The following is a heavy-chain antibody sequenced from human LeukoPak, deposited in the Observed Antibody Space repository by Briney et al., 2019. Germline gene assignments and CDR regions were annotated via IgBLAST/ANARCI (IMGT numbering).Heavy chain of an antibody. J-gene: IGHJ5*02. CDR3: ARDLMRRRIAVAES. CDR1: GGPLSGYY. V-gene: IGHV4-34*01. CDR2: INHSGST. Sequence: SETLSLTCAVYGGPLSGYYWSWIRQPPGKGLEWIGEINHSGSTNYNPSLKSRVTISVDTPKNHFSLKPSSVTAADTAVYYCARDLMRRRIAVAESWGQGTLVTASA. D-gene: IGHD6-19*01.